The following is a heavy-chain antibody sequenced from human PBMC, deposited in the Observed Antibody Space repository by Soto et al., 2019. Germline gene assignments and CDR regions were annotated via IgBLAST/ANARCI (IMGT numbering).Heavy chain of an antibody. V-gene: IGHV3-15*07. Sequence: PGGSLRLSCAASGFTFSNAYMNWVRQAPGKGLEWVGRIKTKADGGTTDYAAPVKGRFIISRDDSKDTLYVQMNSLQTEDTGVYYCSHAPGRRGYYGMDVWGQGTTVPSP. CDR3: SHAPGRRGYYGMDV. CDR1: GFTFSNAY. J-gene: IGHJ6*02. D-gene: IGHD3-10*01. CDR2: IKTKADGGTT.